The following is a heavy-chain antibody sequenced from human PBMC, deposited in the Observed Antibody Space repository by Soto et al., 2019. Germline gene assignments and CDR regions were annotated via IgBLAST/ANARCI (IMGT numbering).Heavy chain of an antibody. J-gene: IGHJ4*02. D-gene: IGHD6-19*01. V-gene: IGHV1-69*13. CDR1: GGTFSSYA. CDR3: ARAVVEDSSGWYSYYFDY. CDR2: IIPIFGTA. Sequence: SVKVSCKASGGTFSSYAISWVRQAPGQGLEWMGGIIPIFGTANYAQKFQGRVTITADESTSTAYMELSSLRSEDTAVYYCARAVVEDSSGWYSYYFDYWGQGTLVTLSS.